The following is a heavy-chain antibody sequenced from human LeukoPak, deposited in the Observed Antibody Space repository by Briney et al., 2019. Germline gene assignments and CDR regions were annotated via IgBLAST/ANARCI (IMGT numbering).Heavy chain of an antibody. CDR3: ARERSRPPKAFDY. CDR2: ISYDGSNK. D-gene: IGHD1-1*01. V-gene: IGHV3-30-3*01. Sequence: PGGSLRLSCAASGFTFSSYAMHWVRQAPGKGLEWVAVISYDGSNKYYADSVKGRFTISRDNSKNTLYLQMNSLRAEDTAVYYCARERSRPPKAFDYWGQGTLVTVSS. CDR1: GFTFSSYA. J-gene: IGHJ4*02.